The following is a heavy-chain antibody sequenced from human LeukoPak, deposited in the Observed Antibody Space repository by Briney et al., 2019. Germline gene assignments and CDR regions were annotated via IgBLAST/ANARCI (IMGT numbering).Heavy chain of an antibody. J-gene: IGHJ4*02. CDR3: ARIDAVAATPTSFYY. CDR2: IYYSGTT. Sequence: PSETLSLTCTVSGGSISIFYWSWIRRPPGKGLEWIGDIYYSGTTNYNPSLKSRVTISLDTSKNQFSLRLSSVTAADTAVYYCARIDAVAATPTSFYYWGQGTLVTVSS. V-gene: IGHV4-59*01. D-gene: IGHD6-19*01. CDR1: GGSISIFY.